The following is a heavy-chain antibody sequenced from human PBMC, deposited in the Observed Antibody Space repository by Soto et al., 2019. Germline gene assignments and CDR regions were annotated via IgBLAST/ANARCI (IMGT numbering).Heavy chain of an antibody. CDR1: GGSISSYY. Sequence: SETLSLTCTVSGGSISSYYWSWIRQPPGKGLEWIGYIYYSGSTNYNPSLKSRVTISVDTSKNQFSLKLSSVTAADTAVYYCARRAAAGTRGGGYMDVWGKGTTVTVSS. V-gene: IGHV4-59*08. J-gene: IGHJ6*03. CDR2: IYYSGST. CDR3: ARRAAAGTRGGGYMDV. D-gene: IGHD6-13*01.